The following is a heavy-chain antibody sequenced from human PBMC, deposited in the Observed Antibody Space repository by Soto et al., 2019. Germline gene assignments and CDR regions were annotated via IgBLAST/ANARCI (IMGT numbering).Heavy chain of an antibody. CDR2: IFHSGST. Sequence: NLCLTCTVSGGSLSSGGHYWTWIRQRTGKGLEWIGYIFHSGSTYYNPSLKSRVTISVDTSKNQFSLRLSSVTAADTAVYYCARYGGRGDHVSLIAIWGQGTMVTVSS. D-gene: IGHD4-17*01. V-gene: IGHV4-31*03. CDR3: ARYGGRGDHVSLIAI. CDR1: GGSLSSGGHY. J-gene: IGHJ3*02.